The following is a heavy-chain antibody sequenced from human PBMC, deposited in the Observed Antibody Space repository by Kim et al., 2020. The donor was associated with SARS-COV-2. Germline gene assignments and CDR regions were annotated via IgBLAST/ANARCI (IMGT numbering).Heavy chain of an antibody. Sequence: GGSLRLSCAASGFTFSSYGMHWVRQAPGKGLEWVAVIWYDGSNKYYADSVKGRFTISRDNSKNTLYLQMNSLRAEDTAVYYCAKGGVAAAGKLDYWGQGTLVTVSS. D-gene: IGHD6-13*01. CDR2: IWYDGSNK. V-gene: IGHV3-33*06. J-gene: IGHJ4*02. CDR3: AKGGVAAAGKLDY. CDR1: GFTFSSYG.